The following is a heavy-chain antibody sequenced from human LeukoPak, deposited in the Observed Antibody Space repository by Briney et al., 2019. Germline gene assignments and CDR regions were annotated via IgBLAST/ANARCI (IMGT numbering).Heavy chain of an antibody. CDR3: ARDMGYCSSTSCGWFDP. D-gene: IGHD2-2*01. V-gene: IGHV1-2*02. CDR1: GYTFTGYY. J-gene: IGHJ5*02. Sequence: GASVKVSYKASGYTFTGYYMHWVRQAPGQGLEWMGWINPNSGGTNYAQKFQGRVTMTRDTSISTAYMELSRLRSDDTAVYYCARDMGYCSSTSCGWFDPWGQGTLVTVSS. CDR2: INPNSGGT.